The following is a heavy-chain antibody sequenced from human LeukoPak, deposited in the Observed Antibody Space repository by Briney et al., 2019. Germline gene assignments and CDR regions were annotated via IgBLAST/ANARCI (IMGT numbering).Heavy chain of an antibody. Sequence: SVKVSCKASGGTFSSYAISWVRQAPGQGLEWMGGIIPILGTANYAQKFQGRVTITADESTSTAYMELSSLRSEDTAVYYCARVSLPVGSWVVGATAYYFDYWGQGTLVTVSS. V-gene: IGHV1-69*13. CDR2: IIPILGTA. CDR1: GGTFSSYA. CDR3: ARVSLPVGSWVVGATAYYFDY. J-gene: IGHJ4*02. D-gene: IGHD1-26*01.